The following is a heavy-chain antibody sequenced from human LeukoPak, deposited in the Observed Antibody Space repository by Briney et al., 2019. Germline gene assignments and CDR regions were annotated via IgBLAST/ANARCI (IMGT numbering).Heavy chain of an antibody. V-gene: IGHV4-61*02. D-gene: IGHD6-6*01. CDR1: GGSISSGSYY. Sequence: SETLSLTCTVSGGSISSGSYYWSWIRQPAGKGLEWIGRIYTSGSTNYNPSLKSRVTISVDTSKNQFSLKLSSVTAADTAVYYCARDLWSIAARSYYYYMDVWGKGTTVTVSS. CDR2: IYTSGST. CDR3: ARDLWSIAARSYYYYMDV. J-gene: IGHJ6*03.